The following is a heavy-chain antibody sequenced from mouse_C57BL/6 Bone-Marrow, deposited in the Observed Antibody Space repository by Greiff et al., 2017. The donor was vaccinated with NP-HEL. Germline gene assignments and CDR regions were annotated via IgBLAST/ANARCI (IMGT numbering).Heavy chain of an antibody. D-gene: IGHD1-1*01. J-gene: IGHJ1*03. CDR1: GYTFTSYD. CDR3: AGRAHYYGSSHWYFDD. CDR2: IYPRDGST. Sequence: VQLLESGPELVKPGASVKLSCKASGYTFTSYDINWVKQRPGQGLEWIGWIYPRDGSTKYTEKFKGKATLTVDTSSSTAYMELHSLTSEDSAVYCCAGRAHYYGSSHWYFDDWGTGTTVTVSS. V-gene: IGHV1-85*01.